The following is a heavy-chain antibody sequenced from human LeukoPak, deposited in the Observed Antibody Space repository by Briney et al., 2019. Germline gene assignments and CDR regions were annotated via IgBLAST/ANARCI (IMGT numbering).Heavy chain of an antibody. V-gene: IGHV3-23*01. CDR1: GFTFSSYA. Sequence: AGGSLRLSCAASGFTFSSYAMSWVRQAPGKGLEWVSAISGSGGSTYYADSVKGRFTISRDNSKNTLYLQMNSLRAEDTAVYYCAKPAQQWLVFLPFDYWGQGTLVTVSS. CDR2: ISGSGGST. CDR3: AKPAQQWLVFLPFDY. J-gene: IGHJ4*02. D-gene: IGHD6-19*01.